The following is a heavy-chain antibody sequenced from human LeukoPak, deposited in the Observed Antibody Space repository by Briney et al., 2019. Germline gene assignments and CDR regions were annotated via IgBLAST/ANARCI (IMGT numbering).Heavy chain of an antibody. CDR1: GYTFSNYG. V-gene: IGHV1-2*06. CDR3: ARVSSPLQSNWFDP. J-gene: IGHJ5*02. D-gene: IGHD1-14*01. CDR2: INPNSGGT. Sequence: GASVKVSCKASGYTFSNYGISWVRQAPGQGLEWMGRINPNSGGTNYAQKFQGRVTMTRDTSISTVYMELSRLRSDDTAVYYCARVSSPLQSNWFDPWGQGTLVTVSS.